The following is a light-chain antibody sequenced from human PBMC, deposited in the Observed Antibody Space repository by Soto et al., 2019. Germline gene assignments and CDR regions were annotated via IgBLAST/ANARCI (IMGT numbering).Light chain of an antibody. Sequence: EIVLTQSPGTLSLSPGERATLSCRASQSVSSSYLAWYQQKPGQAPRLLIYGASSRATGIPDRFSGSGSGTDFTLTISRREPEDFAVYYCQKYGSSWTFGPGTKVDIK. CDR2: GAS. J-gene: IGKJ1*01. CDR3: QKYGSSWT. V-gene: IGKV3-20*01. CDR1: QSVSSSY.